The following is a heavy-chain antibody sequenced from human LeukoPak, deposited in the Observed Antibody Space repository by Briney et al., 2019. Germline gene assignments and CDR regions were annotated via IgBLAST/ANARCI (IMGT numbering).Heavy chain of an antibody. D-gene: IGHD6-13*01. J-gene: IGHJ4*02. CDR3: ARQGNKSGIAAAGTADY. V-gene: IGHV4-39*01. Sequence: SETLSLTCTVSGGSISSSSYYWGWIRQPPGKGLEWIGEINHSGSTNYNPSLKSRVTISVDTSKNQFSLKLSSVTAADTAVYYCARQGNKSGIAAAGTADYWGQGTLVTVSS. CDR1: GGSISSSSYY. CDR2: INHSGST.